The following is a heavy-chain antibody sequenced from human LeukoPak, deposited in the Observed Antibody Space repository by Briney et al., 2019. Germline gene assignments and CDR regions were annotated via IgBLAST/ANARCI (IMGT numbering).Heavy chain of an antibody. CDR3: ARLRPMTTVTTLAVFDY. CDR1: GFTFSSYS. Sequence: PGGSLRLSCAASGFTFSSYSMNWVRQAPGKGLEWVSSISSSSSYIYYADSVKGRFTVSRDNAKNSLYLQMNSLRAEDTAVYYCARLRPMTTVTTLAVFDYWGQGTLVTVPS. CDR2: ISSSSSYI. V-gene: IGHV3-21*01. D-gene: IGHD4-11*01. J-gene: IGHJ4*02.